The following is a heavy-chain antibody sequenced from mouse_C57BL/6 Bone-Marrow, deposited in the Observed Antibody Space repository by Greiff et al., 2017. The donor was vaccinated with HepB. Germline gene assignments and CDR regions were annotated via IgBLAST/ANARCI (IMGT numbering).Heavy chain of an antibody. Sequence: QVQLQQPGAELVKPGASVKLSCKASGYTFTSYWMHWVKQRPGQGLEWIGMIHPNSGSTNYNEKFKSKATLTVDKSSSTAYMQLSSLTSEDSAVYYCARSTGVHYFDYWGQGTTLTVSS. CDR2: IHPNSGST. D-gene: IGHD4-1*01. CDR3: ARSTGVHYFDY. J-gene: IGHJ2*01. CDR1: GYTFTSYW. V-gene: IGHV1-64*01.